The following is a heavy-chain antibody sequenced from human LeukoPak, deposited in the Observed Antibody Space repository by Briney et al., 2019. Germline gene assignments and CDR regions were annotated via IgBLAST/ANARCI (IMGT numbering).Heavy chain of an antibody. CDR2: ISYDGSNK. V-gene: IGHV3-30-3*02. D-gene: IGHD3-3*02. CDR3: AKSIFGVEPRGYFDS. Sequence: GGSLRLSCAASGFTFSSYAMHWVRQAPGKGLEWVAVISYDGSNKYYADSVKGRFTISRDNSKNTLYLQMDSLRAEDTAVYYCAKSIFGVEPRGYFDSWGLGTLVTVSS. CDR1: GFTFSSYA. J-gene: IGHJ4*02.